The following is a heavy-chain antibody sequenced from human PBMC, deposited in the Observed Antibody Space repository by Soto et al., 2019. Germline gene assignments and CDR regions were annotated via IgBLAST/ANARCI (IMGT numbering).Heavy chain of an antibody. CDR2: ISAYNGDT. CDR3: ARDLGREAIFGVVTAY. D-gene: IGHD3-3*01. V-gene: IGHV1-18*01. CDR1: GYTFTSYG. Sequence: ASVKFSCKASGYTFTSYGISWVRQAPGQGLEWMGWISAYNGDTNYAQKVQGRVTMTTDTSTSTAYMELRSLRSDDTTVYYCARDLGREAIFGVVTAYWGQGTLVTVSS. J-gene: IGHJ4*02.